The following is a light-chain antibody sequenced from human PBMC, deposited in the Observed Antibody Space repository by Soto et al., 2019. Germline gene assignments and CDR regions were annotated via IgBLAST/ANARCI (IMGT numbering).Light chain of an antibody. Sequence: HPASTCQSPGQPITVCCTGTSSDAGSYDLVSWYQQHPGQAPKVMIYGVTKRPSGVSNRFSGNSSGNTASLTISGLQAEEEAEYYCCSYAGDNSWLFGGGTKVTXL. CDR3: CSYAGDNSWL. V-gene: IGLV2-23*02. CDR1: SSDAGSYDL. CDR2: GVT. J-gene: IGLJ3*02.